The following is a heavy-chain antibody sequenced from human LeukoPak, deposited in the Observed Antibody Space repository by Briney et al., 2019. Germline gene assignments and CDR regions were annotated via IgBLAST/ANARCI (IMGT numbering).Heavy chain of an antibody. CDR2: INHSGST. Sequence: SETLSLTCAVYGGSFSGYYWSWIRQPPGKGLEWIGEINHSGSTNYNPSLKSRVTISVDTSKNQFSLKLSSVTAADTAVYYCARSPPTAMEYWFDPWGQGTLVTVSS. J-gene: IGHJ5*02. CDR3: ARSPPTAMEYWFDP. D-gene: IGHD5-18*01. CDR1: GGSFSGYY. V-gene: IGHV4-34*01.